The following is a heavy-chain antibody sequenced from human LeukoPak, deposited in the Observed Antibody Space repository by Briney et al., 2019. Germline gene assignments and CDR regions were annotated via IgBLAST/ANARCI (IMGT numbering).Heavy chain of an antibody. D-gene: IGHD5-18*01. CDR2: ISGSGGST. J-gene: IGHJ4*02. V-gene: IGHV3-23*01. CDR3: AKVLGYSYGYSDY. Sequence: GRSLRLSCAASGFTFSSYAMSWVRQAPGKGLEWVSAISGSGGSTYYADSVKGRFTISRDNSKNTLYLQMNSLRAEDTAVYYCAKVLGYSYGYSDYWGQGTLVTVSS. CDR1: GFTFSSYA.